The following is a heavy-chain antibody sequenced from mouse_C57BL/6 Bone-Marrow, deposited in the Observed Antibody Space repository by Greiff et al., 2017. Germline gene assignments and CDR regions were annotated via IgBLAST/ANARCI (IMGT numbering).Heavy chain of an antibody. J-gene: IGHJ2*01. V-gene: IGHV1-19*01. CDR2: INPYNGGT. CDR3: ARSGYYGSSPYYFDS. CDR1: GYTFTDYY. Sequence: VQLQQSGPVLVKPGASVKMSCKASGYTFTDYYMNWVKQSHGKSLEWIGVINPYNGGTSYNQKFKGKATLTVDKSSSTAYMELNSLTSEDSAVYYCARSGYYGSSPYYFDSWGQGTTLTVSS. D-gene: IGHD1-1*01.